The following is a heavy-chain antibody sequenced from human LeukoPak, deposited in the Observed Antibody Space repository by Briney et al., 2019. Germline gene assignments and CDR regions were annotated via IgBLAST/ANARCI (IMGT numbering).Heavy chain of an antibody. CDR1: GGSISSSSYY. CDR3: ARGDSSGFARPFDY. J-gene: IGHJ4*02. D-gene: IGHD3-22*01. V-gene: IGHV4-39*07. Sequence: SETLSLTCTVSGGSISSSSYYWGWIRQPPGKVLEWIGSIYYSGSTNYNPSLKSRVTMSVDTSKNQFSLKVRSVTAADTAMYYCARGDSSGFARPFDYWGQGTLVTVSS. CDR2: IYYSGST.